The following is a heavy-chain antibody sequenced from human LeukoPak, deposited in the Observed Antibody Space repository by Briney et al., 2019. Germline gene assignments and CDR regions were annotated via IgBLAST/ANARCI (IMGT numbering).Heavy chain of an antibody. V-gene: IGHV5-51*01. D-gene: IGHD3-10*01. CDR3: ARRDASGSFRDY. J-gene: IGHJ4*02. Sequence: GESLKISCKGSGYRFNNFWIGWVRQMPGKGLEWMGIIYPDDSETKYSPSFQGQVTISVDKSITTAYLQWNSLRTSDTAMYYCARRDASGSFRDYWGQGTLITVSS. CDR2: IYPDDSET. CDR1: GYRFNNFW.